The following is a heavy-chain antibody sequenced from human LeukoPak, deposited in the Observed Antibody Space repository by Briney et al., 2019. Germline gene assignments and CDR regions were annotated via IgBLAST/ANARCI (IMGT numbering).Heavy chain of an antibody. CDR3: AGEGGTDYGDYLRY. Sequence: GGSLRLSCAASGFTVSGTYMSWVRQAPGKGLEWVSVIYSAGDTFSADSVKGRFTISRDNSKNTVYLQMNSLRAEDTAVYYCAGEGGTDYGDYLRYWGQGTLVTVSS. CDR2: IYSAGDT. V-gene: IGHV3-53*01. D-gene: IGHD4-17*01. J-gene: IGHJ4*02. CDR1: GFTVSGTY.